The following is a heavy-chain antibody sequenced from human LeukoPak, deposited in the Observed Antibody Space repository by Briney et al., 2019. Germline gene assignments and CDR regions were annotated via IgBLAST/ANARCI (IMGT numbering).Heavy chain of an antibody. Sequence: PGGSLRLSCAASGFTFSTYWISWVRQAPGKGLEWVANRKEDGSEKYYADSVKGRFTISRDNAKNSLYLQMNSLRAEDTAVYYCARDFYNLFDYCGQGTLLTVSS. CDR3: ARDFYNLFDY. J-gene: IGHJ4*02. CDR1: GFTFSTYW. CDR2: RKEDGSEK. V-gene: IGHV3-7*01. D-gene: IGHD1-1*01.